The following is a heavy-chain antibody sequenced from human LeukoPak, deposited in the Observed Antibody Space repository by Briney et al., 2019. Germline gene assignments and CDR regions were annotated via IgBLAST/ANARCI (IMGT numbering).Heavy chain of an antibody. CDR3: ARPGEMATNPFDY. CDR2: IYPDDSDT. V-gene: IGHV5-51*01. J-gene: IGHJ4*02. CDR1: GYIFANYW. Sequence: GESLKISCKGSGYIFANYWIAWVRQMPGKGLEWMGIIYPDDSDTRYSPSFQGQVTISADKSIATAYLQWSSLKASDTASYYCARPGEMATNPFDYWGQGTLVTVSS. D-gene: IGHD5-24*01.